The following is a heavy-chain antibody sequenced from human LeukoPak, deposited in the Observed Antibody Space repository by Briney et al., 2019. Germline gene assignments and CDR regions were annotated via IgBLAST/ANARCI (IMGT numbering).Heavy chain of an antibody. Sequence: GRSLRLSCAASGFTFSSYGMHWVRQAPGKGLEWVAVIWYDGSNKYYADSVKGRFTISRDNSKNTLYLQMNSLRAEDTAVYYCARDRGPELRYFDWFYWGQGTLVTVSS. V-gene: IGHV3-33*01. J-gene: IGHJ4*02. CDR2: IWYDGSNK. CDR3: ARDRGPELRYFDWFY. D-gene: IGHD3-9*01. CDR1: GFTFSSYG.